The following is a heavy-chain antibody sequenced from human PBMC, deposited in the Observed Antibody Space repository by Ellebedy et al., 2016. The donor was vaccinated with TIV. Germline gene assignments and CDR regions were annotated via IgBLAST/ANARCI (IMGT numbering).Heavy chain of an antibody. V-gene: IGHV5-51*01. CDR1: GYTFTTYA. CDR3: ASRGYTYGYYLDY. J-gene: IGHJ4*02. CDR2: IYPADSDT. Sequence: GGSLRLSXKASGYTFTTYAIAWVRQLPGKGLEWMGIIYPADSDTIYSPSFQGQVTISVDKSINIAYLQWNSLKASDTAMYYCASRGYTYGYYLDYWGQGTLVTVSS. D-gene: IGHD5-18*01.